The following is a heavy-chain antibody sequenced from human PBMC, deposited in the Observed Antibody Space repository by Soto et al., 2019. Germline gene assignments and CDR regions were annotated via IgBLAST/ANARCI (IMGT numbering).Heavy chain of an antibody. CDR2: ITSSGAYT. V-gene: IGHV3-23*01. D-gene: IGHD1-1*01. CDR1: GFRFSSYA. CDR3: ARWATTGGFDF. J-gene: IGHJ4*02. Sequence: EVQVLESGGGLVQPGGSLRVTCAASGFRFSSYALSWVRLAPGRGLEWVSGITSSGAYTYFADSVKGRFSISRDNSKNTLFLHMDRLQVEDTAIYFCARWATTGGFDFWGQGTLVTVSS.